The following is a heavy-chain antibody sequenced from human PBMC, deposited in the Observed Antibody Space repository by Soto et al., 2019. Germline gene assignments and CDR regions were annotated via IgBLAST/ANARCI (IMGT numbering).Heavy chain of an antibody. J-gene: IGHJ5*02. V-gene: IGHV4-39*01. CDR1: GDSISNSRFY. D-gene: IGHD3-22*01. Sequence: SETLSLTCSVSGDSISNSRFYWAWIRQPPGEGLEWIGSIYHTGNAYYNPSLKSRVTISVDTSKNQFSLKLTSVTAADAALYYCARDFFDSSDYATNWLDPWGQGTLVTVSS. CDR3: ARDFFDSSDYATNWLDP. CDR2: IYHTGNA.